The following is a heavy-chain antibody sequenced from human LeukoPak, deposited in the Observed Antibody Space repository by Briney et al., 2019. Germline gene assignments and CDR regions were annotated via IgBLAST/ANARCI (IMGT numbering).Heavy chain of an antibody. J-gene: IGHJ1*01. CDR2: MGDDGSKK. V-gene: IGHV3-33*03. D-gene: IGHD3-22*01. CDR1: DSTFRHYG. CDR3: DGGNGYYPLTTY. Sequence: GGSLRLSCAASDSTFRHYGMHWVRQAPGKGLEWVAVMGDDGSKKHYADSVKGRFTISRDNSKNTVYLQMDSLRAEDTAVYYCDGGNGYYPLTTYWGQGTLVTVSS.